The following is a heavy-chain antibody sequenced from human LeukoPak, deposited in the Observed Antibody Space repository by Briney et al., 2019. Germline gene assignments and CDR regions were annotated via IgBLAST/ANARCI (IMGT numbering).Heavy chain of an antibody. CDR3: ARRRDSGSLQHFDY. CDR2: ISSSGTTI. Sequence: GRSLRLSCAASGFTFSDYYMSWIRQAPGKGLEWVSYISSSGTTIYYADSVKGRFTISRDNAKNSLYLQMNSLRAEDTAVYYCARRRDSGSLQHFDYWGQGTLVTVSS. V-gene: IGHV3-11*01. CDR1: GFTFSDYY. D-gene: IGHD1-26*01. J-gene: IGHJ4*02.